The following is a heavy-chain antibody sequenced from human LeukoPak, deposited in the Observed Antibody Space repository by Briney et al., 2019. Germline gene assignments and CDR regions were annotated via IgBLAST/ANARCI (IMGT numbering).Heavy chain of an antibody. D-gene: IGHD3-22*01. CDR2: ISAYNGNT. V-gene: IGHV1-18*01. CDR1: GYTFTSYG. CDR3: ARDREDYYDSSGSLDY. Sequence: ASVKVSCKASGYTFTSYGISWVRQAPGQGLEWMGWISAYNGNTNYAQKLQGRVTMTTDTSTSTAYMELRSLRSDDTAVYYCARDREDYYDSSGSLDYWGQGTLVTVSS. J-gene: IGHJ4*02.